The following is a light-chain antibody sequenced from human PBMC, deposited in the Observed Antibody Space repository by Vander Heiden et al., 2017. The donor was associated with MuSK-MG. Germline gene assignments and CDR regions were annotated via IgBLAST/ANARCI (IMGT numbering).Light chain of an antibody. V-gene: IGLV3-19*01. CDR2: GKN. CDR3: NSRDSSGNHLV. J-gene: IGLJ2*01. Sequence: SSELTQDPAVSAALGQTVRITCQGDSLRSYYASWYQQKPGQAPVLVNYGKNNRPSGIPDRFSGSSSGNTASLTITGAQAEDEAVYYCNSRDSSGNHLVFGGGTKLTVL. CDR1: SLRSYY.